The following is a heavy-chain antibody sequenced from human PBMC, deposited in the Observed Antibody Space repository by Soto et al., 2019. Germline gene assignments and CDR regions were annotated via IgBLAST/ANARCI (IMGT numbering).Heavy chain of an antibody. Sequence: PVGSLRLSCAASGFTFSSYSMNWVRQAPGKGLEWVSSISSSSSYIYYADSVKGRFTISRDNAKNSLYLQMNSLRAEDTAVYYCASDVDTAMETWGQGTLVTVSS. D-gene: IGHD5-18*01. CDR3: ASDVDTAMET. V-gene: IGHV3-21*01. CDR2: ISSSSSYI. CDR1: GFTFSSYS. J-gene: IGHJ5*02.